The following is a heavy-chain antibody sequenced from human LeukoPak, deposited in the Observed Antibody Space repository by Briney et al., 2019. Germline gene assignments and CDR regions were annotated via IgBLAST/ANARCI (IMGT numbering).Heavy chain of an antibody. CDR3: AGDYGGNSP. D-gene: IGHD4-23*01. V-gene: IGHV3-48*04. CDR2: ISSSGSTI. CDR1: GFTFSTYG. Sequence: GRSLRLSCAASGFTFSTYGMNWVRQAPGKGLEWVSYISSSGSTIYYADSVKGRFTISRDNAKNTLYLQMNSLRAEDTAVYYCAGDYGGNSPWGQGTLVTVSS. J-gene: IGHJ5*02.